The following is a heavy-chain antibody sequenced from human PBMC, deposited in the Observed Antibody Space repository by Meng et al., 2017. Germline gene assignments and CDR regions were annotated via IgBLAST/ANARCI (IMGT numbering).Heavy chain of an antibody. D-gene: IGHD4-17*01. Sequence: GESLKISCAASGFTFSSYSMNWVRQAPGKGLEWVSSISSSSSYIYYADSVKGRFTISRDNAKNSLYLQMNSLRAEDTAVYYCARDRRTSDYASAFDIWGQGTMVT. CDR2: ISSSSSYI. CDR1: GFTFSSYS. V-gene: IGHV3-21*01. CDR3: ARDRRTSDYASAFDI. J-gene: IGHJ3*02.